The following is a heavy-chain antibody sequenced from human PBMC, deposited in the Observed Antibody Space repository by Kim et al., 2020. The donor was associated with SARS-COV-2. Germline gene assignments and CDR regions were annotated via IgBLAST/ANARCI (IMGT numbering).Heavy chain of an antibody. CDR2: ISYDGSNK. V-gene: IGHV3-30-3*01. J-gene: IGHJ3*02. Sequence: GGSLRLSCAASGFTFSSYAMHWVRQAPGKGLEWVAVISYDGSNKYYADSVKGRFTISRDNSKNTLYLQMNSLRAEDTAVYYCARADMVATRAFDIWGQGTMVTVSS. CDR1: GFTFSSYA. CDR3: ARADMVATRAFDI. D-gene: IGHD5-12*01.